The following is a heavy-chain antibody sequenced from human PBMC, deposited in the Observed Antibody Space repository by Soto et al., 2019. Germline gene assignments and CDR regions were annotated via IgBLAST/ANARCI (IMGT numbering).Heavy chain of an antibody. Sequence: SVKVSCKASGGTFSSYAISWVRQAPGQGLEWMGGIIPIFGTANYAQKFQGRVTITADESTSTAHMQLSSLRSEDTAVYYGAGENPYYYYGTDVWGQGTTVTVSS. CDR3: AGENPYYYYGTDV. CDR1: GGTFSSYA. V-gene: IGHV1-69*13. CDR2: IIPIFGTA. J-gene: IGHJ6*02.